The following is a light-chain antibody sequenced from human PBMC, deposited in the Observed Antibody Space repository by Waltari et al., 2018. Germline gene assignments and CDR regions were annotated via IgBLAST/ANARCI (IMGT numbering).Light chain of an antibody. Sequence: QSALTQPASVSGSPGQSNTISCTGPSSDVGSYKLVSWYQQHPGKAPKLMIYEVSKRPSGVSNRFSGSKSGNTASLTISGLQAEDEADYYCCSYAGSSAVFGGGTKLTVL. CDR1: SSDVGSYKL. CDR2: EVS. V-gene: IGLV2-23*02. J-gene: IGLJ2*01. CDR3: CSYAGSSAV.